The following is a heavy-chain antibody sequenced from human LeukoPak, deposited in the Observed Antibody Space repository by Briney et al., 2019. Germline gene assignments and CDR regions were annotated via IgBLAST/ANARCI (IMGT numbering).Heavy chain of an antibody. CDR3: ARVVVVPAAMGSFDI. V-gene: IGHV1-18*01. J-gene: IGHJ3*02. Sequence: GASLKVSCKASGYTFTSYGISWVRQAPGQGLEWMGWISAYNGNTNYAQKLQGRVTMTPDTSTSTAYMELRSLRSDDTAVYYCARVVVVPAAMGSFDIWGQGTMVTVSS. CDR2: ISAYNGNT. D-gene: IGHD2-2*01. CDR1: GYTFTSYG.